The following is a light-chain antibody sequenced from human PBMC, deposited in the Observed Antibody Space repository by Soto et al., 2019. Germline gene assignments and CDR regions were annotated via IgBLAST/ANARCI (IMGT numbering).Light chain of an antibody. Sequence: EIVLTQSPATLSLSPGERATLSCRASQSVSSYLAWYQQKPGQAPRLLIYDASNRATGIPTRFSGSGSATYFTLTISSLGPEDFAVYYRHQRSNWPTFGQGTKLEIK. CDR1: QSVSSY. J-gene: IGKJ2*01. CDR3: HQRSNWPT. V-gene: IGKV3-11*01. CDR2: DAS.